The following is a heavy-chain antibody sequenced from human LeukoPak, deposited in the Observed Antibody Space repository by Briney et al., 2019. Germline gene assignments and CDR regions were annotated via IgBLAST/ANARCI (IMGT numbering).Heavy chain of an antibody. D-gene: IGHD6-6*01. Sequence: PGGSLRLSCAASGFTFSSYGMHWVRQAPGKGLEWVAVISYDGSNKYYADSVKGRFTISRDNSKNTLYLQMNSLRAEDTAVYYCAKDSSRGSSGSDYWGQGTLVTVSS. J-gene: IGHJ4*02. V-gene: IGHV3-30*18. CDR3: AKDSSRGSSGSDY. CDR2: ISYDGSNK. CDR1: GFTFSSYG.